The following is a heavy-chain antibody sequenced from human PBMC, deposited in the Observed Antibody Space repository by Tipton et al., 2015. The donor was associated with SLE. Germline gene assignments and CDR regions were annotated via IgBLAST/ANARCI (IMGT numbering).Heavy chain of an antibody. CDR2: IYYSGST. V-gene: IGHV4-39*07. J-gene: IGHJ4*02. Sequence: TLSLTCTVSGGSISSSSYYWGWIRQPPGKGLEWIGSIYYSGSTYYNPSLKSRVTISVDTSKNQFSLRLSSVTAADTAVYYCARGPLPYGSGSYFDDWGQGTLVTVSS. CDR3: ARGPLPYGSGSYFDD. D-gene: IGHD3-10*01. CDR1: GGSISSSSYY.